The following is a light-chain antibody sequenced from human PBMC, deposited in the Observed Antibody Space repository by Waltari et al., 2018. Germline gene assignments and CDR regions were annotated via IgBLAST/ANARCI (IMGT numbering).Light chain of an antibody. J-gene: IGLJ3*02. Sequence: QSVLTQPPSASGTPGQRVTISCSGTTSNIGSDTVTWFRHPPGPAPKLLMYSYTQRPSGVPDRFSGSKSGTSASLALSGLQSDDEADYYCAAWDYRLNIWVFGGGTKLTVL. CDR1: TSNIGSDT. V-gene: IGLV1-44*01. CDR2: SYT. CDR3: AAWDYRLNIWV.